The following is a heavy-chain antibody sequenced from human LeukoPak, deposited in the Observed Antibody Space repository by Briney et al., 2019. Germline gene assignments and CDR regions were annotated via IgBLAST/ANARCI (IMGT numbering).Heavy chain of an antibody. Sequence: ASVKVSCKASGYTFTGYYMHWVRQAPGQGLEWMGWINPNSGGTSSAQKFQGRVTMTRDTSITTVYMEVSWLTSDDTAIFYCARADRLHGGPYLIGPWGQGTLVTVSS. V-gene: IGHV1-2*02. CDR3: ARADRLHGGPYLIGP. CDR1: GYTFTGYY. D-gene: IGHD2-21*01. J-gene: IGHJ5*02. CDR2: INPNSGGT.